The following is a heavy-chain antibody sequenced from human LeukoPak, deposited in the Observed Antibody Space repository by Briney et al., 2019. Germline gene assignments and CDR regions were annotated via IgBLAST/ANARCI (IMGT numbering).Heavy chain of an antibody. V-gene: IGHV4-34*01. CDR1: GGSFSGYY. D-gene: IGHD6-19*01. CDR2: INHSGST. Sequence: PSETLSLTCAVYGGSFSGYYWSWIRQPPGKGLEWIGEINHSGSTNYNPSLKSRVTISVDTSKNQFSLKLSSVTAADTAVYYCASGGDVAGQFDYWGQGTLVTVSS. J-gene: IGHJ4*02. CDR3: ASGGDVAGQFDY.